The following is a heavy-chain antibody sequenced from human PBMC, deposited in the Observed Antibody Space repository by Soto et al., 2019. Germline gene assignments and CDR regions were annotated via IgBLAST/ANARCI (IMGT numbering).Heavy chain of an antibody. CDR1: GFTFSDHY. D-gene: IGHD6-19*01. CDR3: SRESYSSAWYVDY. J-gene: IGHJ4*02. Sequence: EVQLVESGGGLVQPGGSLRLSCAASGFTFSDHYMDWVRQAPGKGLEWVGRIRNRPNSYTTEYVESVKGRFTISRDDSENSLFLQMNSLKTEDTAVYYCSRESYSSAWYVDYWGQGTPVTVSS. V-gene: IGHV3-72*01. CDR2: IRNRPNSYTT.